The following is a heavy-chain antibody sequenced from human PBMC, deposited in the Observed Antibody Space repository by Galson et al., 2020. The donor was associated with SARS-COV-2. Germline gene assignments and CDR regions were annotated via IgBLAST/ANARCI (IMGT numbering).Heavy chain of an antibody. CDR2: IYYSGRT. CDR1: GGSISSYY. J-gene: IGHJ4*02. CDR3: ARGFDY. V-gene: IGHV4-59*08. Sequence: SETLSLTCPVPGGSISSYYWSWIRQPPGKGLEWIGYIYYSGRTNYNPSLKSRVTISVDTSKNQFSLKLSSLTAADTAVYYCARGFDYWGQGTLVTVSS.